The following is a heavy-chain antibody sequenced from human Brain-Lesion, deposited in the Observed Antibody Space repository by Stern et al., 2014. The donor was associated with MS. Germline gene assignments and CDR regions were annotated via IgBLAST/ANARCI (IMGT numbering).Heavy chain of an antibody. D-gene: IGHD1-26*01. J-gene: IGHJ4*02. V-gene: IGHV1-24*01. CDR3: ATLSPGAGGNYYRHFDY. Sequence: VQLVESGAEVKKPGASVKVSCKVSGYTLTELSMHWVRQAPRKGLEWMGGFDPKDGETIKAQKFQGRVTMPEDTSTDTASMELSSLRSEDTAVYYCATLSPGAGGNYYRHFDYWGQGTLVTVSS. CDR1: GYTLTELS. CDR2: FDPKDGET.